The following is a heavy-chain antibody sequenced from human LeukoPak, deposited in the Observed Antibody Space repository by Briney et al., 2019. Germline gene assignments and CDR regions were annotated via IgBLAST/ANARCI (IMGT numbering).Heavy chain of an antibody. CDR2: ITGSGGST. CDR3: ARDERLLSFLK. J-gene: IGHJ4*02. V-gene: IGHV3-23*01. Sequence: GGSLRLSCAASGFNFDTFGMSWVRQAPGKGLEWVSGITGSGGSTYYADSVNGRFTISRDNSKNTLYLQMNSLRAEDTAIYYCARDERLLSFLKWGQGTLVTVSS. D-gene: IGHD3-3*01. CDR1: GFNFDTFG.